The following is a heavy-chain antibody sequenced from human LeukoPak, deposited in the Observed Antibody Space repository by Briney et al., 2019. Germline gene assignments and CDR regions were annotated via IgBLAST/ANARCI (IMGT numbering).Heavy chain of an antibody. CDR2: IYSGGST. CDR3: ARDQRGPEAPSSGWYGKYYYYYMDV. D-gene: IGHD6-19*01. Sequence: GGSLRLSCAASGFTVSSNYMSWVRQAPGKGLEWVSVIYSGGSTYYADSVKGRFTISRDNSKNTLYIQMNSLRAEDTAVYYCARDQRGPEAPSSGWYGKYYYYYMDVWGKGTTVTVSS. V-gene: IGHV3-53*01. CDR1: GFTVSSNY. J-gene: IGHJ6*03.